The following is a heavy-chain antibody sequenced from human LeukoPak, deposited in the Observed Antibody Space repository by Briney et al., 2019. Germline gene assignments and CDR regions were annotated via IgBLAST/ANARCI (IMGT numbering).Heavy chain of an antibody. CDR3: ARDSSGWGLAV. Sequence: GGSLRLSCAAAGFTFNAYDMHWVRQATGKGLEWVSYIGRAGDTYYAGSVRGRFTISREDATNSLFLQMNSLGVGDTAVYYCARDSSGWGLAVWGQGTSVTVSS. D-gene: IGHD6-19*01. CDR2: IGRAGDT. V-gene: IGHV3-13*04. J-gene: IGHJ6*02. CDR1: GFTFNAYD.